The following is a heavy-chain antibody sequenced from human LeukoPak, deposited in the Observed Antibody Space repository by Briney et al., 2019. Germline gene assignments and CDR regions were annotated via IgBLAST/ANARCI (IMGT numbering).Heavy chain of an antibody. J-gene: IGHJ4*02. D-gene: IGHD5-12*01. Sequence: GGSLRLSCAASVFTFSHYWMTWVRQAPGKGLEWVAHINQDGSEEHYMDSVKARFTISRDNAKNSLSLQMNSLRAEDTAVYYCVRDGGVSGYDLLDYWGQGTLVTVSS. CDR1: VFTFSHYW. V-gene: IGHV3-7*01. CDR3: VRDGGVSGYDLLDY. CDR2: INQDGSEE.